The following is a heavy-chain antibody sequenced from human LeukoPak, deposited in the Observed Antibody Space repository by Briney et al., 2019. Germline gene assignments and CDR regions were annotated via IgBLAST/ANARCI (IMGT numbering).Heavy chain of an antibody. V-gene: IGHV3-23*01. CDR2: ISGSGEDT. J-gene: IGHJ4*02. Sequence: PGGSLRLSCAASGFTSSSYGVSWVRQAPGKGLEWVSSISGSGEDTYYADSVKGRFAISRDNSKNTLYLQMSSLRAEDTAIYYCARVHRYCYTTTCYLFDYWGQGTLVTVSS. CDR3: ARVHRYCYTTTCYLFDY. CDR1: GFTSSSYG. D-gene: IGHD2-2*01.